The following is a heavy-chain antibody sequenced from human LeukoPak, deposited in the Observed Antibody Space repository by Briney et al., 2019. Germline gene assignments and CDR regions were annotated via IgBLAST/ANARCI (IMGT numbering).Heavy chain of an antibody. J-gene: IGHJ4*02. V-gene: IGHV3-66*01. CDR2: IDGGGTT. Sequence: GGSLILSCAVSGFTVSSDFMSWVRQAPGKGLEWVSKIDGGGTTNYADSVKGRFTVSRDNSKNTLYLQMNSLRAEDTAVYYCARDDVAVTGALDFWGQGTLVTVAS. D-gene: IGHD6-19*01. CDR3: ARDDVAVTGALDF. CDR1: GFTVSSDF.